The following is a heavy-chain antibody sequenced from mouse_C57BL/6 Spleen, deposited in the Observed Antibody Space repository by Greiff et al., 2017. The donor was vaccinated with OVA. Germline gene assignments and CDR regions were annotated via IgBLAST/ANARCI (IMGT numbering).Heavy chain of an antibody. J-gene: IGHJ4*01. CDR1: GFTFSDYY. CDR2: ISNGGGST. CDR3: AREADGYYAMDY. V-gene: IGHV5-12*01. Sequence: DVKLVESGGGLVQPGGSLKLSCAASGFTFSDYYMYWVRQTPEKRLEWVAYISNGGGSTYYPDTVKGRFTISRDNAKNTLYRQMSRLKSEDTAMYYCAREADGYYAMDYWGQGTSVTVSS. D-gene: IGHD1-2*01.